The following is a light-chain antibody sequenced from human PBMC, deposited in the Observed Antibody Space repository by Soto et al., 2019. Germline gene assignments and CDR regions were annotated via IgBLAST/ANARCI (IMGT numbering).Light chain of an antibody. CDR2: GAS. CDR3: QQYGSSPGT. Sequence: EIVLTQYPGTLSLSPGDRATLSCRASQSVSSSYLAWYQQKPGQDPRLLIYGASSRATGIPDRFSGRGSGTDFTLTISRLEPEDFAVYYCQQYGSSPGTFGQGTKVDIK. V-gene: IGKV3-20*01. J-gene: IGKJ1*01. CDR1: QSVSSSY.